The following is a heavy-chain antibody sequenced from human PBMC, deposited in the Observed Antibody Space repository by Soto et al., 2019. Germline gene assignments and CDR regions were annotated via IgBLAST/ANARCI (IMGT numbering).Heavy chain of an antibody. D-gene: IGHD2-15*01. Sequence: SETLSLTCTVSGGSISSYYWSWIRQPPGKGLEWIGYIYYSGSTNYNPSLKSRVTISVDTSKNQFSLKLSSVTAADTAVYYCARLVVVAATVWFDPWGQGTLVTVSS. CDR2: IYYSGST. CDR3: ARLVVVAATVWFDP. V-gene: IGHV4-59*08. J-gene: IGHJ5*02. CDR1: GGSISSYY.